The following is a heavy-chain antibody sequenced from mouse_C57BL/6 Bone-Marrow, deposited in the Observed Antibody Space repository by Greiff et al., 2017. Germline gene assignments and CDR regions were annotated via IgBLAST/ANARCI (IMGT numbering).Heavy chain of an antibody. CDR1: GYAFSSSW. CDR3: ARSGYDGYYERFAY. CDR2: IYPGDGDT. D-gene: IGHD2-3*01. V-gene: IGHV1-82*01. Sequence: LQESGPELVKPGASVKISCKASGYAFSSSWMNWVKQRPGKGLEWIGRIYPGDGDTNYNGKFKGKATLTADKSSSTAYMQLSSLSSEDSAVYFCARSGYDGYYERFAYWGQGTLVTVSA. J-gene: IGHJ3*01.